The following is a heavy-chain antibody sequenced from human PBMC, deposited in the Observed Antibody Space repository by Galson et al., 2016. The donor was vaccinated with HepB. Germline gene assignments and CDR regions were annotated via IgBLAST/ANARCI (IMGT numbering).Heavy chain of an antibody. CDR1: GDSVSSNSAA. V-gene: IGHV6-1*01. Sequence: CAISGDSVSSNSAAWNWIGQSPSRGLEWLGRTYYRSKWYNDYAVSVKGRITVSSDTSKNQFSLHLNSVTPEDTAVYYCAGGYVARPDYWGQGTLVTVSS. D-gene: IGHD3-16*01. CDR3: AGGYVARPDY. CDR2: TYYRSKWYN. J-gene: IGHJ4*02.